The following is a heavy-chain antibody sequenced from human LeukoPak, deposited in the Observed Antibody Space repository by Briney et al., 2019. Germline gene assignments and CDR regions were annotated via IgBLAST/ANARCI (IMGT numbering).Heavy chain of an antibody. CDR3: ARAPHSLLGGSDAFDI. J-gene: IGHJ3*02. CDR2: INPNSGGT. Sequence: ASVKVSCKASGYTFTGYYMHWVRQAPGQGLEWMGWINPNSGGTNYAQKFQGRVTMTRDTSISTAYMELSRLRSDDTAVCYCARAPHSLLGGSDAFDIWGQGTMVTVSS. CDR1: GYTFTGYY. D-gene: IGHD4-23*01. V-gene: IGHV1-2*02.